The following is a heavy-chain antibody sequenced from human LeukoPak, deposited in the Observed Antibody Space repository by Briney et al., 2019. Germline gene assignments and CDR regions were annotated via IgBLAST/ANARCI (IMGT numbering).Heavy chain of an antibody. J-gene: IGHJ3*01. Sequence: PGGSLRLSCAASGFTVSSNYMSWVRQAPGKGLEWVSVIYSGGSTYYADSVKGRFTISRDNSKNTLYLQMNSLRAEDPAVYYCAKDLSVVGAHDSFDVWGQGTMVTVSS. CDR1: GFTVSSNY. CDR3: AKDLSVVGAHDSFDV. CDR2: IYSGGST. D-gene: IGHD1-26*01. V-gene: IGHV3-53*01.